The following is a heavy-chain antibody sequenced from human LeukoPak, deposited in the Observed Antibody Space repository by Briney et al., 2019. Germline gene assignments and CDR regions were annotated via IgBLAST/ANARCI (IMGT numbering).Heavy chain of an antibody. CDR3: AGPQPTKHYYGSGSSDAFDI. V-gene: IGHV3-7*01. Sequence: GGSLRLSCAASGFTFSSYWMSWVRQAPGKGLEWVANIKQDGSEKYYVDSVKGRFTISRDNAKNSLYLQMNSLRAEDTAVYYCAGPQPTKHYYGSGSSDAFDIWGQGTMVTVSS. CDR2: IKQDGSEK. D-gene: IGHD3-10*01. J-gene: IGHJ3*02. CDR1: GFTFSSYW.